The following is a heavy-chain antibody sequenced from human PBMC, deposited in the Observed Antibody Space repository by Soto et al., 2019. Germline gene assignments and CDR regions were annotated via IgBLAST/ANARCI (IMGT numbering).Heavy chain of an antibody. CDR1: GYSFTSYW. D-gene: IGHD5-12*01. J-gene: IGHJ6*02. CDR2: IYPGDSDT. CDR3: ARNGDRDRYNYDYYGMDV. Sequence: GESLKISCKGSGYSFTSYWIGWVRQMPGKGLEWMGIIYPGDSDTRYSPSFQGQVTISADKSISTAYLQWSSLKASDTAMYYCARNGDRDRYNYDYYGMDVWGQGTTVTVSS. V-gene: IGHV5-51*01.